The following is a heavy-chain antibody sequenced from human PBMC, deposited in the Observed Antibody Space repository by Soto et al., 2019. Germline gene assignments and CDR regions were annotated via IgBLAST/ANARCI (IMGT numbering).Heavy chain of an antibody. Sequence: IQKHTGKGLEWIGYIFHSGSTYYNPSLRGRVAISVDTSKNQFSLNLSPVTAADTAVYLCVRGSQIWDDLAWFGPWGKGILVTVSS. CDR3: VRGSQIWDDLAWFGP. J-gene: IGHJ5*02. D-gene: IGHD5-18*01. CDR2: IFHSGST. V-gene: IGHV4-31*02.